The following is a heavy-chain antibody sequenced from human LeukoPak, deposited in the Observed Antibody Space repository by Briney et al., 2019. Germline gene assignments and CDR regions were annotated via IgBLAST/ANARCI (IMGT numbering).Heavy chain of an antibody. D-gene: IGHD6-19*01. J-gene: IGHJ3*02. V-gene: IGHV3-33*06. CDR3: AKTGAVAKPFDAFDI. CDR2: IWYDGSNK. CDR1: GFTFSSYG. Sequence: GGSLRLSCAASGFTFSSYGMHWVRQAPGKGLEWVAVIWYDGSNKYYADSVKGRFTISRDNSKNTLYLQMNSLRAEDTAVYYCAKTGAVAKPFDAFDIWGQGTIVTVSS.